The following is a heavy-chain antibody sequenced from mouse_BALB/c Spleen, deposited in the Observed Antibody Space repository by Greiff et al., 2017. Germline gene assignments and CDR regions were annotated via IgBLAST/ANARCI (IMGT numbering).Heavy chain of an antibody. D-gene: IGHD1-1*01. V-gene: IGHV1-4*01. Sequence: VQLQQSGAELARPGASGKMSCKASGYTFTSYTMHWVKQRPGQGLEWIGYINPSSGYTNYNQKFKDKATLTADKSSSTAYMQLSSLTSEDSAVYYCARSDPYCNYAMDYWGQGTSVTVSS. CDR2: INPSSGYT. CDR1: GYTFTSYT. J-gene: IGHJ4*01. CDR3: ARSDPYCNYAMDY.